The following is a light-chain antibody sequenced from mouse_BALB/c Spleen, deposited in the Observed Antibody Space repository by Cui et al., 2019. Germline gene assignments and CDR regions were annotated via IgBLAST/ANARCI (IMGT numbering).Light chain of an antibody. V-gene: IGKV12-46*01. Sequence: DIQLTQSPASLSVSVGETVTITCRASENIYSNLAWYQQKQGKSPQLLVYAATNRADGVPSRFSGSGSGTQYSLKISSLQSEDFGSYYCQHFWGTPWTFGGGTKLEIK. CDR3: QHFWGTPWT. CDR2: AAT. CDR1: ENIYSN. J-gene: IGKJ1*01.